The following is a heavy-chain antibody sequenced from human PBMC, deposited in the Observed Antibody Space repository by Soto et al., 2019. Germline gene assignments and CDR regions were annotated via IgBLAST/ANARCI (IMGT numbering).Heavy chain of an antibody. J-gene: IGHJ3*02. CDR3: ARGSSGWYKGAFDI. V-gene: IGHV4-30-4*01. D-gene: IGHD6-19*01. CDR1: GGSISTSDNY. CDR2: LYYSGNT. Sequence: QVQLRESVPGLVKPSQTLSLICTVSGGSISTSDNYWSWIRQPPGKGLEWIGYLYYSGNTYLNPSLKNRLTXXIXAXMNQFSLKLTSMTAADTAVYYCARGSSGWYKGAFDIWGQGTLVTVSP.